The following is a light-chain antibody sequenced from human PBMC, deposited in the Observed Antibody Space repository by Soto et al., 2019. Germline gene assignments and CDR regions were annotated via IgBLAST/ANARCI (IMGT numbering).Light chain of an antibody. V-gene: IGKV1-9*01. CDR2: AAS. Sequence: IQLTQSPSSLSASVGDRVTITCRASQGIRSYLAWYQQKPGKAPKLLIYAASTLQSGVPSRFSGSGSGTDFTLTISSLQPDDFATYYCQQLNNYPRTFGGGTKVEI. CDR1: QGIRSY. J-gene: IGKJ4*01. CDR3: QQLNNYPRT.